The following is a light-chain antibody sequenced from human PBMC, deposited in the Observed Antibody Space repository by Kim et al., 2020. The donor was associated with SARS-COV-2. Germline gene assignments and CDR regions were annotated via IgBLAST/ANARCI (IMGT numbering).Light chain of an antibody. CDR2: RDK. J-gene: IGLJ3*02. CDR1: NIGSKN. V-gene: IGLV3-9*01. Sequence: SVALGQTARITCGGNNIGSKNVHWYRQRPGQAPVLVIFRDKNRPSGIPERFSGSNSRNTATLTISRAQAGDEADYYCQVWDSSTAVFGGGTQLTVL. CDR3: QVWDSSTAV.